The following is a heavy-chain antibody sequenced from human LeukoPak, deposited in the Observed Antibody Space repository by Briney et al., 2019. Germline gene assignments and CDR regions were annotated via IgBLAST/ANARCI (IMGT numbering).Heavy chain of an antibody. Sequence: EGSLRLSCAASGFTFSSYGMHWVRQAPGKGLEWVAVISYDGSNKYYADSVKGRFTISRDNSKNTLYLQMNSLRAEDTAVYYCAKEGRSEYYDILTGYYNVIEYYFDYWGQGTLVTVSS. D-gene: IGHD3-9*01. V-gene: IGHV3-30*18. CDR2: ISYDGSNK. CDR1: GFTFSSYG. J-gene: IGHJ4*02. CDR3: AKEGRSEYYDILTGYYNVIEYYFDY.